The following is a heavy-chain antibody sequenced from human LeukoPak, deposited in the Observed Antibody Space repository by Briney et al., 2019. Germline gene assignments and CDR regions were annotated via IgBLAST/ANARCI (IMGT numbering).Heavy chain of an antibody. CDR2: IYYSGST. V-gene: IGHV4-39*01. D-gene: IGHD6-13*01. J-gene: IGHJ4*02. Sequence: SETLSLTCTVSGGSISSSSYYWGWIRQPPGKGLEWIGSIYYSGSTYYNPSLKSRVTISVDTSKNQFSLKLSSVPAADTAVYYCAAVAAAGNFDYWGQGTLVTVSS. CDR1: GGSISSSSYY. CDR3: AAVAAAGNFDY.